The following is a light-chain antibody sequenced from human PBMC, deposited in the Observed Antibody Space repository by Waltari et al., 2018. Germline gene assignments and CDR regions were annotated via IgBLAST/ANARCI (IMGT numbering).Light chain of an antibody. CDR2: DAS. Sequence: AIQLTQSPSSLSASVGDIVHLTYRASQDISSALAWYQHKPGTAPKLLIYDASSWESGVPSRFSGSGAGTDFTLTIRSLQPEDFATYYCQQFNSYPLTFGGGTKVEIK. V-gene: IGKV1-13*02. J-gene: IGKJ4*01. CDR3: QQFNSYPLT. CDR1: QDISSA.